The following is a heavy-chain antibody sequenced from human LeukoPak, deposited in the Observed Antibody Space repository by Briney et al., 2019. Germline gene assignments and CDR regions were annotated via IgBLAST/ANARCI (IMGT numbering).Heavy chain of an antibody. V-gene: IGHV4-31*03. J-gene: IGHJ5*02. CDR1: GGSIGSGGYY. Sequence: PSETLSLTCTVSGGSIGSGGYYWSWIRQHPGKGLEWIGYIYYSGSTYYNPSLKSRVTISVDTSKNQFSLKLSSVTAADTAVYYCARDCGSYGRRGWFDPWGQGTLVTVSS. CDR2: IYYSGST. CDR3: ARDCGSYGRRGWFDP. D-gene: IGHD5-18*01.